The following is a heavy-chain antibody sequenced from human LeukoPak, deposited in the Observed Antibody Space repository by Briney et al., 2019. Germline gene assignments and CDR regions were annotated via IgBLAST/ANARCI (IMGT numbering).Heavy chain of an antibody. CDR3: ARDQGSYSTGTDAFDI. J-gene: IGHJ3*02. D-gene: IGHD1-26*01. V-gene: IGHV1-18*01. Sequence: ASVKVSCKASGFTFTSFGFSWVRQAPGQGLEWMGWISAYNGNTNYAQKFQGRVTMTRDTSISTAYMELSRLRSDDTAVYYCARDQGSYSTGTDAFDIWGQGTMVTVSS. CDR2: ISAYNGNT. CDR1: GFTFTSFG.